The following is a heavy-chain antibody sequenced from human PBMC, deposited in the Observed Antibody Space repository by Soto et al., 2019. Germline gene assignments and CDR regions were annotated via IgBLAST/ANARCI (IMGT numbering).Heavy chain of an antibody. Sequence: GGSLRLSCAASGFTFNSYSLNWVRQAPGKGLEWVSSISSSSGHIYYADSLRGRFTLSRDNDKNSLSLQMNSLRAEDTAVYYCTMQWLATTELDYWGQGTLVTVSS. D-gene: IGHD6-19*01. J-gene: IGHJ4*02. CDR2: ISSSSGHI. CDR3: TMQWLATTELDY. V-gene: IGHV3-21*01. CDR1: GFTFNSYS.